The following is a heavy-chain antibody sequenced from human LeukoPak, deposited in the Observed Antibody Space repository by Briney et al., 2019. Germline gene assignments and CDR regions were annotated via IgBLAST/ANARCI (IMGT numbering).Heavy chain of an antibody. CDR2: INPNSGGT. V-gene: IGHV1-2*02. J-gene: IGHJ4*02. CDR3: ARGGRYYYDSSGYEDY. Sequence: ASVKVSCKASGYTFTGYYMHWVRQAPGQGLEWMGWINPNSGGTNYAQRFQGRLAMTGDTSISTAYMELGRLRSDDTALYYCARGGRYYYDSSGYEDYWGQGTLVTVSS. D-gene: IGHD3-22*01. CDR1: GYTFTGYY.